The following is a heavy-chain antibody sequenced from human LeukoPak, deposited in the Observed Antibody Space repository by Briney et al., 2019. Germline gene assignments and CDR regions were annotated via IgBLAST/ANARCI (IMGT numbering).Heavy chain of an antibody. CDR1: GGSISSYY. CDR2: IYYSGST. CDR3: ARVDDSSGDDAFDI. Sequence: SETLSLTCTVSGGSISSYYWSWIRQPPGKGLEWIGYIYYSGSTNYNPSLKSRVTISVDTFKNQFSLKLSSVTAADTAVYYCARVDDSSGDDAFDIWGQGTMVTVSS. D-gene: IGHD3-22*01. J-gene: IGHJ3*02. V-gene: IGHV4-59*01.